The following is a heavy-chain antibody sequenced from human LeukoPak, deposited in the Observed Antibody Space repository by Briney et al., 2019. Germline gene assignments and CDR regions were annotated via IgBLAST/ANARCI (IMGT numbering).Heavy chain of an antibody. Sequence: GGSLRLSCAASGFTFTNYDMHWVRQTPGKGLEWVSGIGTAGDTYYPDSVEGRFTISRENAKNSLHLQMNSLRAGDTAIYYCARSLSYCSSASCHPLVLYGMDVWGQGTTVTVSS. CDR2: IGTAGDT. J-gene: IGHJ6*02. CDR3: ARSLSYCSSASCHPLVLYGMDV. D-gene: IGHD2-2*01. V-gene: IGHV3-13*01. CDR1: GFTFTNYD.